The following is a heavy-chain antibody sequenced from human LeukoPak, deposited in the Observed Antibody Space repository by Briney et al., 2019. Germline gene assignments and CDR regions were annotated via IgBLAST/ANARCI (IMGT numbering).Heavy chain of an antibody. CDR2: IYTSGST. CDR3: ARYIPARPGFDY. Sequence: SETLSLTCTVSGGSISGYYWSWIRQPAGKGLEWIGRIYTSGSTNYNPSLKSRVTMSVDTSKNQFSLKLSSVTVADTAVYYCARYIPARPGFDYWGQGTLVTVSS. D-gene: IGHD6-6*01. V-gene: IGHV4-4*07. J-gene: IGHJ4*02. CDR1: GGSISGYY.